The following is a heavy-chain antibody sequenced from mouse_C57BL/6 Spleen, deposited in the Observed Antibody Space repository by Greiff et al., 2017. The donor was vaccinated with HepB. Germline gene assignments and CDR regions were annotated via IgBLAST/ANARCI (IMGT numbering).Heavy chain of an antibody. V-gene: IGHV1-61*01. CDR2: IYPSDSET. J-gene: IGHJ3*01. CDR3: ARGGYGNYAWFAY. Sequence: QVHVKQPGAELVRPGSSVKLSCKASGYTFTSYWMDWVKQRPGQGLEWIGNIYPSDSETHYNQKFKDKATLTVDKSSSTAYMQLSSLTSEDSAVYYCARGGYGNYAWFAYWGQGTLVTVSA. CDR1: GYTFTSYW. D-gene: IGHD2-1*01.